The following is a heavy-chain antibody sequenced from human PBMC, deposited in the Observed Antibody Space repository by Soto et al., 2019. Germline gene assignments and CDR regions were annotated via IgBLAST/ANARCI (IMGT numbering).Heavy chain of an antibody. CDR3: ARDDSSAPYYYGMDV. CDR2: ISAYNGNT. D-gene: IGHD3-22*01. J-gene: IGHJ6*02. V-gene: IGHV1-18*01. CDR1: GYTFTING. Sequence: ASVKVSCKASGYTFTINGIIWVRQAPGQGLEWMGWISAYNGNTNYAQKLQGRVTMTTDTSTSTAYTELRSLRSDDTAVYYCARDDSSAPYYYGMDVWGQGTTVTVSS.